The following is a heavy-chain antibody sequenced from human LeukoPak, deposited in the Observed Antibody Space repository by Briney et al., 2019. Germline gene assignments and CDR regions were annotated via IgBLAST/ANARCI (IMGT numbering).Heavy chain of an antibody. D-gene: IGHD2-8*01. J-gene: IGHJ4*02. CDR2: IYYSGST. CDR1: GGSISSISSNNYH. CDR3: ATYYVNGAGRGH. Sequence: KTSETLSLTCIVSGGSISSISSNNYHWGWIRQPPGKGLEWIGSIYYSGSTYYNPSLKSRVTISVDTSKNQFSLMLSTVTAADTAIYYCATYYVNGAGRGHWGPGTLVTVSS. V-gene: IGHV4-39*07.